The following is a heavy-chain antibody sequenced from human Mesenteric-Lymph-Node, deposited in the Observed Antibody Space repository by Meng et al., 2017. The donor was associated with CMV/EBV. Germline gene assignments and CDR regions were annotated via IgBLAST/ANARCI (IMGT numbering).Heavy chain of an antibody. V-gene: IGHV4-30-4*08. CDR2: IYYSGDT. Sequence: LRLSCTVSGGSISSGDYFWSWIRQPPGKGLEWVGYIYYSGDTYYNPSLESRVAISVDTSKNQLSLKLSSVTAADTAVYYCARIPYYYDSSGYWFDPWGQGTLVTVSS. D-gene: IGHD3-22*01. CDR1: GGSISSGDYF. J-gene: IGHJ5*02. CDR3: ARIPYYYDSSGYWFDP.